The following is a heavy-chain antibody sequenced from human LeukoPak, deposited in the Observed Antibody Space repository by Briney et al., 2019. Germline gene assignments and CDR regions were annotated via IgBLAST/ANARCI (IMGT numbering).Heavy chain of an antibody. V-gene: IGHV4-30-4*08. CDR2: IYYSGST. D-gene: IGHD1-7*01. J-gene: IGHJ4*02. Sequence: SETLSLTCTVSGGSISSGDYYWSWIRQPPGKGLEWIGYIYYSGSTYYNPSLRSRVTISVDTSKNQFSLKLSSVTAADTAVYYCARKGITGTTPFDYWGQGTLVTVSS. CDR3: ARKGITGTTPFDY. CDR1: GGSISSGDYY.